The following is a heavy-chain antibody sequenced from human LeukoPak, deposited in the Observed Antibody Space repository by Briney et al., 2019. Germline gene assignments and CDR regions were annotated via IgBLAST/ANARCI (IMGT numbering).Heavy chain of an antibody. J-gene: IGHJ4*02. Sequence: PGGSLRLSCAASGFTFSNYWMTWVRQAPGKGLEWVANIKQDGSEKYYVDSVKGGFTISRDNAKNSLSLQMNSLRAGDTAVYYCARVPLVAAPDYWGQGTLVTVSS. CDR1: GFTFSNYW. CDR2: IKQDGSEK. D-gene: IGHD2-21*01. V-gene: IGHV3-7*05. CDR3: ARVPLVAAPDY.